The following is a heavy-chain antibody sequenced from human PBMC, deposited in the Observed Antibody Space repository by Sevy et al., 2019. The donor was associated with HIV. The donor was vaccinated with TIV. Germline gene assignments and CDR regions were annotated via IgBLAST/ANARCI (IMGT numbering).Heavy chain of an antibody. CDR1: GYTFTSYK. Sequence: ASVKVSCRASGYTFTSYKITWVRQAPGQGLECMGWISAFNGDSNYAQTFQGRVTMTTDTSTSTAYMELRSLRSDDTAVYYCARAYCSSGTCYSLAYWGQGTLVTVS. D-gene: IGHD2-15*01. J-gene: IGHJ4*02. CDR3: ARAYCSSGTCYSLAY. CDR2: ISAFNGDS. V-gene: IGHV1-18*01.